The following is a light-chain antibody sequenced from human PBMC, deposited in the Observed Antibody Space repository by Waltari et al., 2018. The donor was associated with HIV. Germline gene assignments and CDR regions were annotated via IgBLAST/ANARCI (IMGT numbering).Light chain of an antibody. CDR1: RDIDTH. Sequence: ATRMTQSPPSVSAATGDTVTITCRASRDIDTHLALYQHKPGSAPHLLIYGASTLQKGVPPRFNGSGSGTSFSLTVTCLQSEDFATFFCQQYHESPRTFDQGTTVEV. CDR3: QQYHESPRT. V-gene: IGKV1-8*01. CDR2: GAS. J-gene: IGKJ1*01.